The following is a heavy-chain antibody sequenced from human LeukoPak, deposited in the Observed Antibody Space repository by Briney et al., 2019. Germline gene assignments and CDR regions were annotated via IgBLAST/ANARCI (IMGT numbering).Heavy chain of an antibody. CDR1: GYTYTSYG. Sequence: ASVKVSCKASGYTYTSYGISWVRQAPGQGLEWMGWISAYNGNTYYAQKLQGRVTMTTDTSTSTAYMELRRLRADDTAVYYCAMETYDSSGVSVYWGQGTLVTVSS. D-gene: IGHD3-22*01. CDR2: ISAYNGNT. CDR3: AMETYDSSGVSVY. J-gene: IGHJ4*02. V-gene: IGHV1-18*01.